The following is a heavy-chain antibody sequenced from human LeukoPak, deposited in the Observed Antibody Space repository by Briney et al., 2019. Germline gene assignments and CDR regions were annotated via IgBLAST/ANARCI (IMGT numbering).Heavy chain of an antibody. J-gene: IGHJ5*02. CDR2: IYYSGST. D-gene: IGHD3-10*01. CDR1: GGSISSYY. CDR3: ARSVHDVLLWFGELLGNWFDP. V-gene: IGHV4-59*01. Sequence: SETLSLTCTVSGGSISSYYWSWIRQPPGKGLEWIGYIYYSGSTNYNPSLKSRVTISVDTSKNQFSLKLSSVTAADTAAYYCARSVHDVLLWFGELLGNWFDPWGQGTLVTVSS.